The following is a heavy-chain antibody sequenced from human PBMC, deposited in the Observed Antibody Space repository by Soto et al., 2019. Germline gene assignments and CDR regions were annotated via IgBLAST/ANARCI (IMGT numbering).Heavy chain of an antibody. CDR1: GFTFSSYG. V-gene: IGHV3-30*18. D-gene: IGHD3-3*01. J-gene: IGHJ4*02. Sequence: GSLRLSCAASGFTFSSYGMHWVRQAPGKGLEWVAVISYDGSNKYYADSVKGRFTISRDNSKNTLYLQMNSLRAEDTAVYYCAKDSVPGVLDYWGQGTLVTVSS. CDR2: ISYDGSNK. CDR3: AKDSVPGVLDY.